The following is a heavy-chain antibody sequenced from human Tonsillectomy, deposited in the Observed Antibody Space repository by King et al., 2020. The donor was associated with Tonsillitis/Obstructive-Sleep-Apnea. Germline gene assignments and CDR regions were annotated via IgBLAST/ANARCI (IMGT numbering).Heavy chain of an antibody. CDR1: GYTFTSHP. V-gene: IGHV1-18*01. J-gene: IGHJ6*03. CDR2: ISAYNGNT. Sequence: VQLVESGAEVKKPGASVNVSCKASGYTFTSHPITWVRQAPGQGLECMGWISAYNGNTNYAQNLQGRVTMTADTSTSTAYMGLRSLRSDDTAVYYCARLLGGGSYYDDHYYYMDVWGKGTTVTVSS. CDR3: ARLLGGGSYYDDHYYYMDV. D-gene: IGHD1-26*01.